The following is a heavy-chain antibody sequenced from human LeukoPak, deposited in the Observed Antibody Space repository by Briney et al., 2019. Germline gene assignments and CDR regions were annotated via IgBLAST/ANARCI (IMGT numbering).Heavy chain of an antibody. CDR2: IIPIFGTA. CDR1: GGTFSSYA. Sequence: SVKVSCKASGGTFSSYAISWVRQAPGQGLEWMGGIIPIFGTANYAQKFQGRVTITADESTSTAYMELSSLRSEDTAVYYCARTPRGDFWSGYIYYYYGMDVWGQGTTVTVSS. CDR3: ARTPRGDFWSGYIYYYYGMDV. D-gene: IGHD3-3*01. J-gene: IGHJ6*02. V-gene: IGHV1-69*13.